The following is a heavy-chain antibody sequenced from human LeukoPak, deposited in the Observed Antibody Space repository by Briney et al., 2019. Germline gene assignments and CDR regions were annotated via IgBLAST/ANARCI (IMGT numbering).Heavy chain of an antibody. V-gene: IGHV3-23*01. CDR2: ISGSGGST. CDR3: AKVGYFDWLAPNDY. J-gene: IGHJ4*02. Sequence: GGSLRLSCAASGFTFSSYAMSWVRQAPGKGLEWVSAISGSGGSTYYADSVKGRFTISRGNSKNTLYLQMNSLRAEDTAVYYCAKVGYFDWLAPNDYWGQGTLVTVSS. CDR1: GFTFSSYA. D-gene: IGHD3-9*01.